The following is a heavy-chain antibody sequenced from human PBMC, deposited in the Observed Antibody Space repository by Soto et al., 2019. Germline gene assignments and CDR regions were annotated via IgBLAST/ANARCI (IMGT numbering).Heavy chain of an antibody. CDR2: IVVGSGNT. Sequence: KVSCKASGFTFTSSAVQWVRQARGQRLEWIGWIVVGSGNTNYAQKFQERVTITRDMSTSTVYMELSSLRSEDTAVYYCVRRYYDSSGYSSAFDIWGQGTMVTVSS. D-gene: IGHD3-22*01. V-gene: IGHV1-58*01. CDR1: GFTFTSSA. CDR3: VRRYYDSSGYSSAFDI. J-gene: IGHJ3*02.